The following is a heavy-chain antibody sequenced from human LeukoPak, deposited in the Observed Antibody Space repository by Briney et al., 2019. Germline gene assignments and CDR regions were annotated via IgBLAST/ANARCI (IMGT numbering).Heavy chain of an antibody. V-gene: IGHV3-23*01. D-gene: IGHD1-26*01. CDR3: AKDAGSYQRGGYYYMDV. Sequence: GGSLRLSCAASGFTFSSYGMSWVRQAPGKGLEWVSAISGSGGSTYYADSVKGRFTISRDNSKNTLYLQMNSLRAEDTAVYYCAKDAGSYQRGGYYYMDVWGKGTTVTVSS. J-gene: IGHJ6*03. CDR1: GFTFSSYG. CDR2: ISGSGGST.